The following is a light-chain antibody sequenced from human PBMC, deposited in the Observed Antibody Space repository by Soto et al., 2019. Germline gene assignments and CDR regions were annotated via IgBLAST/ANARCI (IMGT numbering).Light chain of an antibody. CDR2: AAL. CDR3: QPRLRWPTT. Sequence: ETVLTQSPGTLSLSPGERATLSCRASQSVTNSYLAWYQQKPGQAPSLLIYAALSRATGIPASFSRSGSVTDFTLTIRSLEPEYFAVYYFQPRLRWPTTFGQGTRLEI. V-gene: IGKV3D-20*02. CDR1: QSVTNSY. J-gene: IGKJ5*01.